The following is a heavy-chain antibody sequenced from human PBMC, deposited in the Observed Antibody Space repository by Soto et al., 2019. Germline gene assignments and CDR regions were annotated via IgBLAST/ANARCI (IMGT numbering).Heavy chain of an antibody. D-gene: IGHD6-19*01. CDR3: AREGIAVAGPYNDY. CDR2: IYYSGST. CDR1: GGSISSSSYY. Sequence: SETLSLTCTVSGGSISSSSYYWGWIRQPPGKGLEWIGSIYYSGSTYYNPSLKSRVTISVDTSKNQFSLKLSSVTAADTAVYYCAREGIAVAGPYNDYWGQGTLVTVSS. V-gene: IGHV4-39*01. J-gene: IGHJ4*02.